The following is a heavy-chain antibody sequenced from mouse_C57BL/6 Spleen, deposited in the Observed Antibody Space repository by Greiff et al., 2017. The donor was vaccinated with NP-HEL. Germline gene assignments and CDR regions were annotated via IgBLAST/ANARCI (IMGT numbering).Heavy chain of an antibody. CDR2: IYPGSGNT. V-gene: IGHV1-76*01. CDR3: ARSYYYGSKGFDV. CDR1: GYTFTDYY. Sequence: VQLQQSGAELVRPGASVKLSCKASGYTFTDYYINWVKQRPGQGLEWIARIYPGSGNTYYNEKFKGKATLTAEKSSSTAYMQLSSLTSEDSAVYFCARSYYYGSKGFDVWGTGTTVTVSS. D-gene: IGHD1-1*01. J-gene: IGHJ1*03.